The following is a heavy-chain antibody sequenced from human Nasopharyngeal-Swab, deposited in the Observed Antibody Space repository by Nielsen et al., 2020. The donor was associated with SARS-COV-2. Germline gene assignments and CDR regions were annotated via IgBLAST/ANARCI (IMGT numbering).Heavy chain of an antibody. CDR3: ATDYASGGATTVDY. CDR2: FDPEDGET. CDR1: GYTFTSYY. Sequence: ASVKVSCKASGYTFTSYYMHWVRQAPGKGLEWMGGFDPEDGETIYAQKFQGRVTMTEDTSTDTAYMELSSLRSEDTAVYYCATDYASGGATTVDYWGQGTLVTVSS. V-gene: IGHV1-24*01. D-gene: IGHD1-26*01. J-gene: IGHJ4*02.